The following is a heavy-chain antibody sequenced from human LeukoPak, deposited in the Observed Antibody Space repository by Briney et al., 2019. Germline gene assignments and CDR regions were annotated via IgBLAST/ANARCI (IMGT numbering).Heavy chain of an antibody. CDR1: GFTFSSYS. CDR2: ISGGGGTT. CDR3: AKAKGLDPYNWFDP. V-gene: IGHV3-23*01. D-gene: IGHD6-6*01. J-gene: IGHJ5*02. Sequence: GGSLRLSCAASGFTFSSYSMNWVRQAPGKGLEWVSAISGGGGTTYYADSVKGRFTISTDNSKNTLFLQMNSLRAEDTAVYYCAKAKGLDPYNWFDPWGQGTLVTVSS.